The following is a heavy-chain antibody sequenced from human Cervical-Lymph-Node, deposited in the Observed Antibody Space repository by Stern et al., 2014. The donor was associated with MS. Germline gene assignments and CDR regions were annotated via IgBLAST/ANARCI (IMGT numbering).Heavy chain of an antibody. V-gene: IGHV4-31*03. CDR2: IYYSGST. J-gene: IGHJ3*02. CDR3: ARGRQYYYASGSSPPDAFDI. D-gene: IGHD3-10*01. Sequence: QLQLQESGRGLVKPSQTLSLTCTVSGGSISSGADYWNWIRQHPGKGLEWIGYIYYSGSTEYNPSLKRRVIISADTSKKQFSLKLRSVTAADTAVYYCARGRQYYYASGSSPPDAFDIWGQGTMVTVSS. CDR1: GGSISSGADY.